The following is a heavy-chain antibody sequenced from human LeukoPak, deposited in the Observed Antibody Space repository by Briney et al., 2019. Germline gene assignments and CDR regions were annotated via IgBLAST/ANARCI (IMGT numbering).Heavy chain of an antibody. CDR3: ARVHPAGSSGYRDE. V-gene: IGHV5-51*01. CDR2: IYPGDSDT. CDR1: GYTFTSYW. D-gene: IGHD3-22*01. Sequence: GESLTISCKGSGYTFTSYWIGWVRQMPGKGLEWMGIIYPGDSDTRYNPSFQGQVAISADKSISTAYLQWSSLKASDIAMYYCARVHPAGSSGYRDEWGQGTRVTVSS. J-gene: IGHJ4*02.